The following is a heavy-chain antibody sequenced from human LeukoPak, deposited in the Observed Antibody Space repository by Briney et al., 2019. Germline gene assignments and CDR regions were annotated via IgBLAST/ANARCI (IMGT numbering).Heavy chain of an antibody. J-gene: IGHJ4*02. V-gene: IGHV4-39*01. D-gene: IGHD2-15*01. CDR3: ARRGGYCSGGSCYSWGY. Sequence: PSETLSLTCSVSGGSVSSSSYYWGWIRQPPGKGLEWIGTIYYSGSTYYNPSLKSRVTISVDTSKNQFSLKLSSVTAADTAVYYCARRGGYCSGGSCYSWGYWGQGTLVTVSS. CDR1: GGSVSSSSYY. CDR2: IYYSGST.